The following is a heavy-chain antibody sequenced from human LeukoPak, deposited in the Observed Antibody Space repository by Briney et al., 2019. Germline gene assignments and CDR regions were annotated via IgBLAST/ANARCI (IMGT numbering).Heavy chain of an antibody. CDR2: ISAYNGNT. V-gene: IGHV1-18*01. D-gene: IGHD6-13*01. CDR3: ARNTAAAGTPDDY. J-gene: IGHJ4*02. CDR1: GYMFTSYG. Sequence: ASVKVSCKASGYMFTSYGITWVRQAPGQGLEWMGWISAYNGNTNYAQRLQGRVTMTTDTSTSTAYMELRSLGSDDTAVYYCARNTAAAGTPDDYWGQGTLVTVSS.